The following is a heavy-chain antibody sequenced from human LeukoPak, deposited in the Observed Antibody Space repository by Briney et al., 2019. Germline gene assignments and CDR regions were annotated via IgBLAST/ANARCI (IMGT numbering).Heavy chain of an antibody. Sequence: ASVKVSCKVSGYTFTSYYMHWVRQAPGQGLEWMGIINPSGGSTSYAQKFQGRVTMTRDTSTSTVYMELSSLRSEDTAVYYCARDRPPLYCSSTSCYTGYFDYWGQGTLVTVSS. D-gene: IGHD2-2*02. J-gene: IGHJ4*02. CDR3: ARDRPPLYCSSTSCYTGYFDY. CDR2: INPSGGST. V-gene: IGHV1-46*03. CDR1: GYTFTSYY.